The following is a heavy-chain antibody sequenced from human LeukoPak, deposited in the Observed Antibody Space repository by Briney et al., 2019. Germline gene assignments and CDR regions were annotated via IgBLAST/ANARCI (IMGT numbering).Heavy chain of an antibody. V-gene: IGHV3-53*01. D-gene: IGHD1-26*01. Sequence: PGGSLRLYCAVSGFTVSNNYMNWVRQAPEKGLEWVSIIYSGGRTYYADSAKGRFTISRDIFKNTVYLQMNSLRAEDTAVYYCAREGATTAFDYWGQGTLVTVSS. CDR1: GFTVSNNY. CDR2: IYSGGRT. CDR3: AREGATTAFDY. J-gene: IGHJ4*02.